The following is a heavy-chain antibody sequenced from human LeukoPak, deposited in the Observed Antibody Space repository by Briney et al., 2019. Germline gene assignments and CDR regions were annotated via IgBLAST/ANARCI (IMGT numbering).Heavy chain of an antibody. CDR3: ARAWNDRRYYDILTGYLGGYFDY. CDR1: GGSISSGGYY. V-gene: IGHV4-31*03. CDR2: IYYSGST. Sequence: PSQTLSLTCTLSGGSISSGGYYWSWIRQHPGKGLEWIGYIYYSGSTYYNPSLKSRVTISVDTSKNQFSLKLSSVTAADTAVYYCARAWNDRRYYDILTGYLGGYFDYWGQGTLVTVSS. J-gene: IGHJ4*02. D-gene: IGHD3-9*01.